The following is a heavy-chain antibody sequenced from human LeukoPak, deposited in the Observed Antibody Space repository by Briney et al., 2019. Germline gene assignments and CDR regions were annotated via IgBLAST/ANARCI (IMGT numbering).Heavy chain of an antibody. D-gene: IGHD6-19*01. J-gene: IGHJ3*02. CDR1: GFTFSSYS. Sequence: PGGSRRLSCAASGFTFSSYSMSWVRQAPGKGLEWVAYISSSSSTLHYADPVKGRFTISRDNANNSLYLQMNSLRDEDTAVYYCARDSSVANDAFDIWGQGTMVTVSS. CDR2: ISSSSSTL. V-gene: IGHV3-48*02. CDR3: ARDSSVANDAFDI.